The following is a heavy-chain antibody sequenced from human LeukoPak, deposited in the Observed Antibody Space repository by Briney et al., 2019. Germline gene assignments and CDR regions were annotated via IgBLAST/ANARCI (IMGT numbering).Heavy chain of an antibody. D-gene: IGHD5-12*01. CDR3: AADLMPQTGYAYGMGV. Sequence: SVRASCKASGFTFTTSAMRWGRHARGQRLEWIGWIVVDTGYTNYAQTFQERLTITRDMSTSTVYMDLSSLRSEDTAVYYCAADLMPQTGYAYGMGVWGQGTTVTVSS. CDR1: GFTFTTSA. V-gene: IGHV1-58*02. J-gene: IGHJ6*02. CDR2: IVVDTGYT.